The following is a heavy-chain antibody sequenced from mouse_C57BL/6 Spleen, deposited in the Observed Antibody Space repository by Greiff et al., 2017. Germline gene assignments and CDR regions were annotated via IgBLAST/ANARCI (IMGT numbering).Heavy chain of an antibody. Sequence: EVKLMASGGGLVKPGGSLKLSCAASGFTFSDYGMHWVRQAPEKGLEWVAYISSGSSTIYYADTVKGRFTIPGDNAKNTLFLQMTSLWSEDTAMYYCARGDWDYFDYWGQGTTLTVSS. CDR2: ISSGSSTI. CDR3: ARGDWDYFDY. V-gene: IGHV5-17*01. J-gene: IGHJ2*01. D-gene: IGHD4-1*01. CDR1: GFTFSDYG.